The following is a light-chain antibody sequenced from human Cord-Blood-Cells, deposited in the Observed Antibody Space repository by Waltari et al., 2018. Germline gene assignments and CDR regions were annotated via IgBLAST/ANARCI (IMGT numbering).Light chain of an antibody. Sequence: QSARTQPASVSGSPGQSITISCTGTSSDVGRYNLVSWYQQHPGKAPKLMIYEGSKRPSGVSNRFSGSKSGNTASLTISGLQAEDEADYYCCSYAGSSTYVFGTGTKVTVL. J-gene: IGLJ1*01. CDR3: CSYAGSSTYV. CDR2: EGS. V-gene: IGLV2-23*01. CDR1: SSDVGRYNL.